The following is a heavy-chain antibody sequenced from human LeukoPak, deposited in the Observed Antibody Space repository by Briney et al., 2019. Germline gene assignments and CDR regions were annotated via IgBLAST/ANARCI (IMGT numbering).Heavy chain of an antibody. Sequence: PGGSLRLSCAASGFTVSSNYMSWARQAPGKGLEWVSVIYSGGSTYYADSVKGRFTISRDNSKNTLYLQMNSLRAEDTAVYYCARRITRRGIDYWGQGTLVTVSS. CDR2: IYSGGST. CDR1: GFTVSSNY. D-gene: IGHD1-20*01. J-gene: IGHJ4*02. V-gene: IGHV3-53*01. CDR3: ARRITRRGIDY.